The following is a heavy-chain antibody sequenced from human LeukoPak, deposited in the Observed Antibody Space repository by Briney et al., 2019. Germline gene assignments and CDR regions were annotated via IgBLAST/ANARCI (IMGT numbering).Heavy chain of an antibody. CDR3: VRQYNSSWTSYYGMDV. Sequence: GGSLRLSCAASGFTVSSNYMSWVRQAPGKGLEWVSVIYSGGSTFYADSVKGRFTISRDNSKNTLYLQMNSLRAEDTSVHYCVRQYNSSWTSYYGMDVWGQGTTVTVSS. V-gene: IGHV3-66*04. D-gene: IGHD6-13*01. J-gene: IGHJ6*02. CDR1: GFTVSSNY. CDR2: IYSGGST.